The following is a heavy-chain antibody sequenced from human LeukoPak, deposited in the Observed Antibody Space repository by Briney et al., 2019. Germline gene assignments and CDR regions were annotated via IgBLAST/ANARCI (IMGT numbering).Heavy chain of an antibody. D-gene: IGHD3-22*01. CDR2: INPNSGGT. V-gene: IGHV1-2*02. J-gene: IGHJ4*02. CDR1: GYTFTGSY. Sequence: GASVKVSCKASGYTFTGSYMHWVRQAPGQGLEWMGWINPNSGGTNYAQKFQGRVTMTRGTSISTAYMELSRLKSDDTAFYYCAKYYYDSYEGYYFDYWGQGTLVTVSS. CDR3: AKYYYDSYEGYYFDY.